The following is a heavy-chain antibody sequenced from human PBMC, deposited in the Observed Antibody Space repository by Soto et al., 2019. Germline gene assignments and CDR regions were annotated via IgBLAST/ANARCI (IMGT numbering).Heavy chain of an antibody. CDR1: GFTFSSYS. Sequence: GGFLRLSCAASGFTFSSYSMNWVRQAPGKGLEWVSSISSSSSYIYYADSVKGRFTISRDNAKNSLYLQMNSLRAEDTAVYYCARPPNYYDSSGYYGYWGQGTLVTVSS. V-gene: IGHV3-21*01. CDR3: ARPPNYYDSSGYYGY. D-gene: IGHD3-22*01. J-gene: IGHJ4*02. CDR2: ISSSSSYI.